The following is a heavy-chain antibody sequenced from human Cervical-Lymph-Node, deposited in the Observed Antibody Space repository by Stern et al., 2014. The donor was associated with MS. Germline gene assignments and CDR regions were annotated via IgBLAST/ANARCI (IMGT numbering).Heavy chain of an antibody. CDR3: ATDRDDFRSGYSAPTKGYGLDV. Sequence: VQLVESGAEVKKPGASVKVSCKVSGYTLTELSMHWVRQAPGKGLEWMGGFDPEDGETSYAQKFQGRVTMTEDTSTDTAYMELSSLISEDTAVYYCATDRDDFRSGYSAPTKGYGLDVWGQGTTVTVTS. CDR2: FDPEDGET. V-gene: IGHV1-24*01. J-gene: IGHJ6*02. CDR1: GYTLTELS. D-gene: IGHD3-3*01.